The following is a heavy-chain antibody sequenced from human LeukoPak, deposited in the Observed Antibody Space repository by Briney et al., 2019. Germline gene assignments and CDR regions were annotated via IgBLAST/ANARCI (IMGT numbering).Heavy chain of an antibody. V-gene: IGHV3-23*01. CDR2: RSGSGGST. CDR3: AKRTEYCAGDCYTPPTYDY. Sequence: PAGSLRLSCAASGFTFSSYAMSWAPQAPGKRLQWVSARSGSGGSTYDADTVKGRFTISRDNSKNTLYLQMNSLRAEDTAVYYCAKRTEYCAGDCYTPPTYDYWRQGTLVTVSS. D-gene: IGHD2-21*02. J-gene: IGHJ4*02. CDR1: GFTFSSYA.